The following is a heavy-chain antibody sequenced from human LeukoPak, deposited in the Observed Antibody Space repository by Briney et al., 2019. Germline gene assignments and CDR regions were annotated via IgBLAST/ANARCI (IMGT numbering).Heavy chain of an antibody. J-gene: IGHJ4*02. CDR1: GFTFSTYA. D-gene: IGHD3-16*01. Sequence: GGSLRLSCAASGFTFSTYAMHWVRQAPGKGLEWVATISYDGSNEYCPDSVKGRFTISRDNSKNTLYLQMNSLRAEDTAVYYCAKDWGNRFDYWGQGTLVTVSS. CDR3: AKDWGNRFDY. V-gene: IGHV3-30*04. CDR2: ISYDGSNE.